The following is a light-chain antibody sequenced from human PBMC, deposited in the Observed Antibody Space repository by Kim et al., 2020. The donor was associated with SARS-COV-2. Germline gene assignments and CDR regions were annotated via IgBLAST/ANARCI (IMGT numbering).Light chain of an antibody. J-gene: IGKJ2*01. Sequence: VSPGERATLSSRASQSVSSNLAWYQQKPGQAPRLLICGASTRATGIPARFSGSGSGTEFTLTISSLQSEDFAVYYCQQYNNWPPYTFGQGTKLEI. CDR2: GAS. CDR1: QSVSSN. V-gene: IGKV3-15*01. CDR3: QQYNNWPPYT.